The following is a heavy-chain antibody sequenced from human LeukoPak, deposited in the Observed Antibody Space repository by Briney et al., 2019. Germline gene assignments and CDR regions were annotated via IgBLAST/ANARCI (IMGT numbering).Heavy chain of an antibody. V-gene: IGHV1-24*01. CDR3: ASLSSGWYERNY. J-gene: IGHJ4*02. Sequence: ASVKVSCKVSGYTLTELSMHCVRQAPGKGLEWMGGFDPEDGETIYAQKFQGRVTMTEDTSTDTAYMELSSLRSEDTAVYYCASLSSGWYERNYWGQGTLVTVSS. CDR1: GYTLTELS. CDR2: FDPEDGET. D-gene: IGHD6-19*01.